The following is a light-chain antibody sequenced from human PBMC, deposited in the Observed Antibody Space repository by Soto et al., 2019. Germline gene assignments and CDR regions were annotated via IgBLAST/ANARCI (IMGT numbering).Light chain of an antibody. V-gene: IGLV2-18*02. CDR3: SSYTSSSTYV. CDR1: SSDVGSSNG. J-gene: IGLJ1*01. Sequence: QSALTQPPSVSGSPGQSFAISCTGTSSDVGSSNGVSWYQQPPGTATKLMIYDVSNRPSGVPDRFSGSKSGNTASLTISGLQAEDEADYYCSSYTSSSTYVFGTGTKVTVL. CDR2: DVS.